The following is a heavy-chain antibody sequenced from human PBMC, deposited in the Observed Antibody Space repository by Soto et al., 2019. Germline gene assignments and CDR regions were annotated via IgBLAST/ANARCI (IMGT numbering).Heavy chain of an antibody. Sequence: LVKVSCKASGGTFSSYAISWVRQAPGQGXEWMGGIIPIFGTANYAQKFQGRVTITADKSTSTAYMELSSLRPEDTAVYYCARGSRDYGSGSSYYYYGMDVWGQGTTVTVSS. V-gene: IGHV1-69*06. CDR3: ARGSRDYGSGSSYYYYGMDV. CDR2: IIPIFGTA. J-gene: IGHJ6*02. CDR1: GGTFSSYA. D-gene: IGHD3-10*01.